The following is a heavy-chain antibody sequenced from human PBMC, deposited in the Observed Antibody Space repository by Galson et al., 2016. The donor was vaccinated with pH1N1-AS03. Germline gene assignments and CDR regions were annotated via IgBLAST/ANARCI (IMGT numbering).Heavy chain of an antibody. D-gene: IGHD2-2*01. CDR3: ARDPRGPCTSATCPTTYYFGMDV. CDR1: GGTFSSYA. V-gene: IGHV1-69*04. J-gene: IGHJ6*02. CDR2: IIPILGIP. Sequence: SVKVSCKASGGTFSSYAISWVRQAPGQGLEWMGRIIPILGIPNYAQKLQGRVTITADESTTTAYMELYGLKSDDTAVYYCARDPRGPCTSATCPTTYYFGMDVWGQGTTVIVSS.